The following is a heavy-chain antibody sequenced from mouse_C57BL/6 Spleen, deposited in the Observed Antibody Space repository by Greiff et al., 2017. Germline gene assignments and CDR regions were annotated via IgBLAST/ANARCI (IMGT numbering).Heavy chain of an antibody. Sequence: EVKLMESGGGLVKPGGSLKLSCAASGFTFSDYGMHWVRQAPEKGLEWVAYISSGSSTLYYADTVKGRFTISRDNAKNTLFLQMTSLRSEDTAMYYCASTTVVVRGYTMDYWGQGTSVTVSS. V-gene: IGHV5-17*01. CDR2: ISSGSSTL. D-gene: IGHD1-1*01. J-gene: IGHJ4*01. CDR3: ASTTVVVRGYTMDY. CDR1: GFTFSDYG.